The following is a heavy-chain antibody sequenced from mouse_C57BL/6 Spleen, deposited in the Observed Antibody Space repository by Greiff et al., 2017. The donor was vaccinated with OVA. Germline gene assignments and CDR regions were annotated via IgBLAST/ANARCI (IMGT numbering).Heavy chain of an antibody. V-gene: IGHV5-17*01. Sequence: EVKVEESGGGLVKPGGSLKLSCAASGFTFSDYGMHWVRQAPEKGLEWVAYISSGSSTIYYADTVKGRFTISRDNAKNTLFLQMTSLRSEDTAMYYCARRYSNSHFDYWGQGTTLTVSS. CDR3: ARRYSNSHFDY. CDR1: GFTFSDYG. J-gene: IGHJ2*01. CDR2: ISSGSSTI. D-gene: IGHD2-5*01.